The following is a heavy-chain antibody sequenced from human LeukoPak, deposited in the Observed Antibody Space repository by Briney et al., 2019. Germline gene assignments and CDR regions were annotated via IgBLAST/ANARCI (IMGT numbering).Heavy chain of an antibody. CDR1: GGXFSGYY. V-gene: IGHV4-34*01. CDR2: INHSGST. D-gene: IGHD4-23*01. CDR3: ARGPNYGGNSKDFDY. Sequence: SETLSLACAVYGGXFSGYYWSWIRKPPGKGLEWIGEINHSGSTNYNPSLKSRVSISVDTSKNQFSLKLSSVTAADTAVYYCARGPNYGGNSKDFDYWGQGTLVTVSS. J-gene: IGHJ4*02.